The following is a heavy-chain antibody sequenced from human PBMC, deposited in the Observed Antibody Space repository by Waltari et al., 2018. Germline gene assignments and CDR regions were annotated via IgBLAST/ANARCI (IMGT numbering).Heavy chain of an antibody. V-gene: IGHV1-2*02. CDR1: GYTFTGYY. Sequence: QVQLVQSGAEVKKPGASVKVSCKASGYTFTGYYMHWVRQAPGQGLEWMGGINPNSSGTNYAQKFQGRVTMTRDTSNSAAYMELSRLRSDETAVYYWAGSSSSRPRGGFFWGQGTLVTVSS. CDR3: AGSSSSRPRGGFF. J-gene: IGHJ4*02. CDR2: INPNSSGT. D-gene: IGHD6-6*01.